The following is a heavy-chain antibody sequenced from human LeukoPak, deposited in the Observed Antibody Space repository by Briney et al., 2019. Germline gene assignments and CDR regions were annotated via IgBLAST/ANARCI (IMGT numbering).Heavy chain of an antibody. Sequence: GGSLGLSCAASGFTFSSYAMSWVCQAPGKGLEWVSAISGSGGSTYYADSVKGRFTISRDNSKNTLYLQMNSLRAEDTAVYYCAKDEIAVAGAYYDYWGQGTPVTVSS. J-gene: IGHJ4*02. CDR2: ISGSGGST. D-gene: IGHD6-19*01. CDR3: AKDEIAVAGAYYDY. V-gene: IGHV3-23*01. CDR1: GFTFSSYA.